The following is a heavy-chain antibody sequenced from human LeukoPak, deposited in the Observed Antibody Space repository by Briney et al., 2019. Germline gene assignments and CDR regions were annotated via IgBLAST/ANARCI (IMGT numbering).Heavy chain of an antibody. V-gene: IGHV1-24*01. CDR3: AIDYYGSGRINYYYGMDV. J-gene: IGHJ6*02. D-gene: IGHD3-10*01. CDR2: FDPEDGET. Sequence: ASVKVSCKVSGYTLTELSMHWVRQAPGKGLEWMGGFDPEDGETIYAQKFQGRVTITADESTSTAYMELSSLRSEDTAVYYCAIDYYGSGRINYYYGMDVWGQGTTVTVSS. CDR1: GYTLTELS.